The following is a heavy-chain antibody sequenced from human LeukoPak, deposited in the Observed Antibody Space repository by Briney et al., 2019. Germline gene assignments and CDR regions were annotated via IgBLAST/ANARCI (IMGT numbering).Heavy chain of an antibody. J-gene: IGHJ4*02. V-gene: IGHV3-23*01. Sequence: GGSLRLSCAVSGFTFCNYTMRWVCQAPGKGLEWVSSITGNALNTYHADFIKGRFTISRDDSKTTPSPHLSRLTFAATAVSYIALRHVFYIHSGSSYFYNWGQGTLVTVSS. CDR3: ALRHVFYIHSGSSYFYN. CDR1: GFTFCNYT. CDR2: ITGNALNT. D-gene: IGHD3-22*01.